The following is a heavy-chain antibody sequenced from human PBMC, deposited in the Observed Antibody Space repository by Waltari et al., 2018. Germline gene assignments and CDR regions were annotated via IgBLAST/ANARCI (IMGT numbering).Heavy chain of an antibody. CDR2: IYYSGST. V-gene: IGHV4-39*01. Sequence: QLQLQESGPGLVKPSETLSLTCTVSGGSISSSSYYWGWIRQPPGKGLEWIGSIYYSGSTYYNRSLRSRVTISVDTSKNQFSLKLSSVTAADTAVYYCARTGSFFDYWGQGTLVTVSS. CDR1: GGSISSSSYY. D-gene: IGHD2-15*01. CDR3: ARTGSFFDY. J-gene: IGHJ4*02.